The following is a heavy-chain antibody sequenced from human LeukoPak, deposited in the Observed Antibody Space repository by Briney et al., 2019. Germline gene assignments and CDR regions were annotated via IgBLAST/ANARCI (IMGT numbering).Heavy chain of an antibody. J-gene: IGHJ5*02. D-gene: IGHD3-9*01. CDR3: ARHSWGYYDILTGDTGWFDP. Sequence: PSETLSLTCTVSGGSISSYYWSWIRQPPGKGLEWIGYIYYSGSTNYNPSLKSRVTISVDTSKNQFSLKLSSVTAADTAVYYRARHSWGYYDILTGDTGWFDPWGQGTLVTVSS. V-gene: IGHV4-59*08. CDR2: IYYSGST. CDR1: GGSISSYY.